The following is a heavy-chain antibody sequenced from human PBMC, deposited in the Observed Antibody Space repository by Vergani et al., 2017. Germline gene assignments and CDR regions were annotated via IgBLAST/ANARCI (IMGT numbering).Heavy chain of an antibody. CDR1: GFTFSSYA. V-gene: IGHV3-30-3*01. Sequence: QVQLVESGGGVVQPGRSLRPSCAASGFTFSSYAMHWVRQAPGKGLEWVAVISYDGSNKYYADSVKGRFTISRDNSKNTLYLQMNSLRAEDTAVYYCARDLDVYDSSGSIDYWGQGTLVTVSS. D-gene: IGHD3-22*01. J-gene: IGHJ4*02. CDR2: ISYDGSNK. CDR3: ARDLDVYDSSGSIDY.